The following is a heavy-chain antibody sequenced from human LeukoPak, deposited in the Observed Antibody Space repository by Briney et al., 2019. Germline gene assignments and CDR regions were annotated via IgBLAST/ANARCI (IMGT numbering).Heavy chain of an antibody. CDR1: GYTYTSYD. D-gene: IGHD6-13*01. J-gene: IGHJ6*02. CDR2: MNPNSGNT. CDR3: ARALARYSSSWYWSSDYYYYGMDV. V-gene: IGHV1-8*01. Sequence: ASVKVSCKASGYTYTSYDINWVRQATGQGLEWMGWMNPNSGNTGYAQKFQGRVTMTRNTSISTAYMELSSLRSEDTAVYYCARALARYSSSWYWSSDYYYYGMDVWGQGTTVTVSS.